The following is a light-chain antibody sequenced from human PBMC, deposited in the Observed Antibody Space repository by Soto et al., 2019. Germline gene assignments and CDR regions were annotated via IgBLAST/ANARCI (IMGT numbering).Light chain of an antibody. CDR1: SSDVAGSDY. V-gene: IGLV2-8*01. Sequence: QSVLTQPPSASGSPGQSVTISCTGTSSDVAGSDYVSWYQQHPGKAPKLIIYEVTKRPAGVPDRFSGSKSGNTASLTVSGLQADDESYYYCSSFARGDNPHVLFGGVTKLTVL. CDR3: SSFARGDNPHVL. J-gene: IGLJ2*01. CDR2: EVT.